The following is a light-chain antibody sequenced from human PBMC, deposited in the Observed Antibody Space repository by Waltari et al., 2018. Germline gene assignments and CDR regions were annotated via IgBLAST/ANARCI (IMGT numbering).Light chain of an antibody. CDR3: QQYNNWPRT. Sequence: EIRMTQSPATLSVAPGERATLFCRASHFVDGKVAWYQQRPGQAPRLLMYGASIRATGFTTRCTASGSGTQFTLTIGSLQSEDFAVYCCQQYNNWPRTFGGGTRVEV. V-gene: IGKV3-15*01. J-gene: IGKJ4*01. CDR2: GAS. CDR1: HFVDGK.